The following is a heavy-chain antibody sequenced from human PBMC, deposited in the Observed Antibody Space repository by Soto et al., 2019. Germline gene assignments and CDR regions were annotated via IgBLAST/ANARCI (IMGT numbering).Heavy chain of an antibody. J-gene: IGHJ6*02. Sequence: GGSLRLSCAASGFTFSSYAMSWVRQAPGKGLEWVSAISGSGGSTYYTDSVKGRITISRDNSKNTLYLQMNSLRSDYTAVYYCAKISRPYYYGMDVWGQGTTVSVSS. CDR2: ISGSGGST. CDR3: AKISRPYYYGMDV. CDR1: GFTFSSYA. V-gene: IGHV3-23*01.